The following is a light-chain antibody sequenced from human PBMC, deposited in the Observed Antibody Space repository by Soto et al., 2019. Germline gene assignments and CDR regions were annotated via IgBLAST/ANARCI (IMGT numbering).Light chain of an antibody. J-gene: IGKJ2*01. CDR3: QQYNNCPPYT. CDR1: QSVSSN. Sequence: EIVITQSPATLSVSPGERATLSCRASQSVSSNLAWYQQKPGQAPMLLIYGASTRASCIPDRFSGSGSGTEFSLTISSLQSEDFAVYYCQQYNNCPPYTFGQGTKLEIK. V-gene: IGKV3-15*01. CDR2: GAS.